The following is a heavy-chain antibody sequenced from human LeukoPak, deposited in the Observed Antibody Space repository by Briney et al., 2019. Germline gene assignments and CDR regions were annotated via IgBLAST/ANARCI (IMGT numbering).Heavy chain of an antibody. Sequence: SQTLSLTCTVSGGSISSGGYYWSWIRQHPGTGLEWIGYIYYGGSTYHNPSLKSRVTISVDTSKNQFSLKLSSVTAADTAVYYCARDLGIVGATSWFDPWGQGTLVTVSS. CDR1: GGSISSGGYY. J-gene: IGHJ5*02. CDR3: ARDLGIVGATSWFDP. D-gene: IGHD1-26*01. V-gene: IGHV4-31*03. CDR2: IYYGGST.